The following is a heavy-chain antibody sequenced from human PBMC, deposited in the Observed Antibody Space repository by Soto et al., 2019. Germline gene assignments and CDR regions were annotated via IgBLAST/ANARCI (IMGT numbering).Heavy chain of an antibody. D-gene: IGHD3-10*01. V-gene: IGHV3-33*01. Sequence: QVQLVESGGGVVQPGRSLKISCAASGFNFRDYAMYWIRQAPGKGLEWVAVIWYDGSNEFYADSVRGRFTISKDISQATLYLQMNSLRGEDTAVYYCARDRRIGSSEAIDQWGQGTLVTVSS. CDR3: ARDRRIGSSEAIDQ. CDR2: IWYDGSNE. CDR1: GFNFRDYA. J-gene: IGHJ4*02.